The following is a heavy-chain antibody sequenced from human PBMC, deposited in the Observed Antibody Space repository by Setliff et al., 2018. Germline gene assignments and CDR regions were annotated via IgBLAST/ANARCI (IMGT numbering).Heavy chain of an antibody. CDR3: TRSSNFWNGYLFDW. CDR2: MYSSGST. D-gene: IGHD3-3*01. Sequence: SATLSLTCSVSGGSISTYHWSWIRQPPGKGLEWIGSMYSSGSTYYNPSLKSRLTLSVDTSKNQFSLELNSVTAADAAIYYCTRSSNFWNGYLFDWWGQGSLVTVSS. CDR1: GGSISTYH. V-gene: IGHV4-39*01. J-gene: IGHJ4*02.